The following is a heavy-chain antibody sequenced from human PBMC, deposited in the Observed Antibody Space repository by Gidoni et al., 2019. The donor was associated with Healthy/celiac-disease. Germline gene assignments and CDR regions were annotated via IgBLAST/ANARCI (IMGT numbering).Heavy chain of an antibody. CDR1: GLPFSSYG. D-gene: IGHD3-16*01. CDR2: ISYDGSNK. Sequence: QVQLVESGGGVVQPGRSLRLSCAASGLPFSSYGMHWVRQAPGKGLEWVAVISYDGSNKYYADSVKGRFTISRDNSKNTLYLQMNSLRAEDTAVYYCASRGGLSSLYYFDYWGQGTLVTVSS. J-gene: IGHJ4*02. CDR3: ASRGGLSSLYYFDY. V-gene: IGHV3-30*03.